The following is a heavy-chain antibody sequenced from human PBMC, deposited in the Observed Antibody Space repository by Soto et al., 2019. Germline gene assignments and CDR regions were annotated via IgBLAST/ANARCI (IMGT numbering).Heavy chain of an antibody. Sequence: GGSLRLSCAASGFTFSSYAMSWVRQAPGKGLEWVSAISGSGGSTYYADSVKGRFTISRDNSKNTLYLQMNSLRAEDTAVYYCARAKSHRGSYHFDYWGQGTLVTVSS. CDR3: ARAKSHRGSYHFDY. V-gene: IGHV3-23*01. CDR1: GFTFSSYA. CDR2: ISGSGGST. J-gene: IGHJ4*02. D-gene: IGHD1-26*01.